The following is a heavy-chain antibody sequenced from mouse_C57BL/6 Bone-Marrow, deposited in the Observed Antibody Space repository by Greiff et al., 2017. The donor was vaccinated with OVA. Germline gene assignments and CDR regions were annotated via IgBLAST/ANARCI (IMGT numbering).Heavy chain of an antibody. CDR2: ISDGGSYT. D-gene: IGHD1-1*01. V-gene: IGHV5-4*03. J-gene: IGHJ2*01. Sequence: EVKLVESGGGLVKPGGSLKLSCAASGFTFSSYAMSWVRQTPENRLEWVATISDGGSYTYYPDNVKGRFTISRDNAKNNLYLQMSHLKSEDTAMYYCARVYYYGTIDYWGQGTTLTVSS. CDR1: GFTFSSYA. CDR3: ARVYYYGTIDY.